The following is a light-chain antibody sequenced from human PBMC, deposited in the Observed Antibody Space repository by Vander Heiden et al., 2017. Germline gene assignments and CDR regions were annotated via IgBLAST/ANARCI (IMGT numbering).Light chain of an antibody. V-gene: IGKV1-39*01. Sequence: DIQMTQSPSSLSASVGDRVTITCRASQFINNYLNWYQQKPGKAPKLLIYAASSLRSGVPSRFSGSGSGTDFTLIISSLQPEDFATYYCQQGYSTWTFGQGTKVEIK. CDR3: QQGYSTWT. CDR1: QFINNY. J-gene: IGKJ1*01. CDR2: AAS.